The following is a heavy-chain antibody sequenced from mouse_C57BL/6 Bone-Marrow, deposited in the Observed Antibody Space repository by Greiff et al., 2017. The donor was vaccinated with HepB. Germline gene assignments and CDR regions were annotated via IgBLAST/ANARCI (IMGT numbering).Heavy chain of an antibody. V-gene: IGHV3-6*01. CDR1: GYSITSGYY. CDR3: ARDGESAGGHY. J-gene: IGHJ2*01. D-gene: IGHD1-2*01. Sequence: EVKLMESGPGLVKPSQSLSLTCSVTGYSITSGYYWNWIRQFPGNKLEWMGYISYDGSNNYNPSLKNRITITRDTSKNQFFLKLNSVTTEDTATYYCARDGESAGGHYWGQGTTLTVSS. CDR2: ISYDGSN.